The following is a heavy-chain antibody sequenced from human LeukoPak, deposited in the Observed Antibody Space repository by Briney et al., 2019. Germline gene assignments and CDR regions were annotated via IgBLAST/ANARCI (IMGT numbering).Heavy chain of an antibody. V-gene: IGHV3-7*01. J-gene: IGHJ6*03. CDR2: IKEDGSEK. CDR3: ARDPLTPYNYYMDV. Sequence: GGSLRLSCAASGFTFSSYWMIWVRQAPGKGLEWVANIKEDGSEKNYVDSVMGRFTISRDNAKNSLYLQMNSLRVEDKAVYYCARDPLTPYNYYMDVWGKGTTVTASS. D-gene: IGHD3-9*01. CDR1: GFTFSSYW.